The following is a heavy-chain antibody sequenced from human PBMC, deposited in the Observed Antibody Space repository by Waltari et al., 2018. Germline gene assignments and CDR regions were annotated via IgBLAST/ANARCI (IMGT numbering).Heavy chain of an antibody. J-gene: IGHJ6*03. V-gene: IGHV3-30*02. CDR1: GFTFSSYG. D-gene: IGHD1-26*01. CDR3: AKDGIVGATYYYYYYYMDV. CDR2: IRYDGSNK. Sequence: QVQLVESGGGVVQPGGSLRLSCAASGFTFSSYGMHWIRQAPGKGLEWVAFIRYDGSNKYYADSVKGRFTISRDNSKNTLYLQMNSLRAEDTAVYYCAKDGIVGATYYYYYYYMDVWGKGTTVTISS.